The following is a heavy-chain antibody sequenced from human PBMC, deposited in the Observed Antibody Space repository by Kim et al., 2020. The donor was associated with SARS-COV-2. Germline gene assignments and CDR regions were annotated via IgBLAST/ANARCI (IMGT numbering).Heavy chain of an antibody. J-gene: IGHJ4*02. CDR1: GFTFDDYA. D-gene: IGHD6-13*01. Sequence: SLRLSCAASGFTFDDYAMHRVRQPPGKGLEWVSSVPWDSSSIAYAASVKGRFTISRDTAKNFLYLQMNSLKPEDTALYYCAKGTDSSNGYHFDYWGQGILVTVSS. CDR3: AKGTDSSNGYHFDY. CDR2: VPWDSSSI. V-gene: IGHV3-9*01.